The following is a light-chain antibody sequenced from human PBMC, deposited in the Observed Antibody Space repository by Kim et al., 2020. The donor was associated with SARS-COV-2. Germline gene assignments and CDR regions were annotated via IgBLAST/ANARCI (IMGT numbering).Light chain of an antibody. Sequence: QPVLTQPVSMSGSPGQSITISCSGTSGDIGNSNSVSWYQQHSGEAPRLIIYDVRDRPSGVSARFSGSKSANMASLTISGLRSEDEADYYCCSTSNTLDYVFGSGTKVTVL. CDR2: DVR. CDR3: CSTSNTLDYV. CDR1: SGDIGNSNS. V-gene: IGLV2-14*03. J-gene: IGLJ1*01.